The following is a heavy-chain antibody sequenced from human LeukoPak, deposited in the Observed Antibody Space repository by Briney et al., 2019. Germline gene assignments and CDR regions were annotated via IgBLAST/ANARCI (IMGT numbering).Heavy chain of an antibody. J-gene: IGHJ4*02. CDR1: GGSISSNNYY. CDR2: INHRGII. V-gene: IGHV4-39*07. CDR3: ARGELGPRLSL. D-gene: IGHD1-26*01. Sequence: SETLSLTCTVSGGSISSNNYYWSWILQPPWKGLEWIGEINHRGIINYNPSLKSRVTTSVDTSNSQFSLTLNSVTAADTAVYYCARGELGPRLSLWGQGTLVTVSS.